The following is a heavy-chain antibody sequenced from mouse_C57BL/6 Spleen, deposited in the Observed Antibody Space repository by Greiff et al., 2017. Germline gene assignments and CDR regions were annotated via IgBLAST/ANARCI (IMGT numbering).Heavy chain of an antibody. D-gene: IGHD1-1*01. V-gene: IGHV1-18*01. CDR1: GYTFTDYN. J-gene: IGHJ1*03. CDR3: ARGEGNYYGSSYDWYFGV. CDR2: INPNNGGT. Sequence: EVQLQQSGPELVKPGASVKIPCKASGYTFTDYNMDWVKQSHGKSLEWIGDINPNNGGTIYNQKFKGKATLTVDKSSSTAYMELRSLTSEDTAVYYCARGEGNYYGSSYDWYFGVWGTGTTVTVSS.